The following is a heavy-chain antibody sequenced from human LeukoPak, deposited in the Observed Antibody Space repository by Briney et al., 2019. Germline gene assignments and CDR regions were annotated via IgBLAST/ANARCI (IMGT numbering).Heavy chain of an antibody. CDR1: GFSFSSYN. D-gene: IGHD4-17*01. CDR2: ISSTGSSM. J-gene: IGHJ4*02. Sequence: PGGSLRLSCAVSGFSFSSYNMNWVRQAPGEGLEWVSSISSTGSSMYYADSVKGRFTISRDNARNSLYLQMNSLRAEDTAVYYCARDQSIDYGDPRYYFDYWGQGTLVTVSS. V-gene: IGHV3-21*01. CDR3: ARDQSIDYGDPRYYFDY.